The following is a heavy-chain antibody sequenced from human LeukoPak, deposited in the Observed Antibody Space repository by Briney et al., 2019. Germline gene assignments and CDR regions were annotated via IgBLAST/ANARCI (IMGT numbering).Heavy chain of an antibody. D-gene: IGHD3-22*01. CDR3: ARSHDDSSGFFPYYYYGMDV. J-gene: IGHJ6*02. CDR2: IYHSGST. Sequence: SETLSLTCAVSGGSISSGGYSWSWIRQPPGKGLEWIGYIYHSGSTYYNPSLKSRVTISVDRSKNQFSLKLSSMTAADTAVYYCARSHDDSSGFFPYYYYGMDVWGQGTTVTVSS. V-gene: IGHV4-30-2*01. CDR1: GGSISSGGYS.